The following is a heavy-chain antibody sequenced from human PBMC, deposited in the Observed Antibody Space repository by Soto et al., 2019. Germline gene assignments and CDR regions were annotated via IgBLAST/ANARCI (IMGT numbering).Heavy chain of an antibody. CDR2: IMPIFGRP. D-gene: IGHD2-21*01. V-gene: IGHV1-69*12. CDR3: ATWLRIAGIGHYYYGMDV. Sequence: QVQLVQSGAEVKKPGSSMKVSCKASGGTFSDFAFSWVRQAPGQGPEWMGGIMPIFGRPDYAQKFRDRVTTTAHESTPSAVVECIGLTSEATAVYYCATWLRIAGIGHYYYGMDVWGHGTTVTVSS. CDR1: GGTFSDFA. J-gene: IGHJ6*02.